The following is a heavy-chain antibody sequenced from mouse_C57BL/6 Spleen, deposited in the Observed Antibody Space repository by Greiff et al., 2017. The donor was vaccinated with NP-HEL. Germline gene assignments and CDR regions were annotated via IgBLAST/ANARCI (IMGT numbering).Heavy chain of an antibody. CDR3: ARYISHYYGELRDAMDY. CDR1: GFTFTDYY. D-gene: IGHD1-2*01. Sequence: EVQLVESGGGLVQPGGSLRLSCAASGFTFTDYYMSWVRQPPGKALEWLGFIRNKANGYPTEYSASVKGRFTISRDNSQSILYLQMNALRAEDNATYYCARYISHYYGELRDAMDYWGQGTSVTVSS. V-gene: IGHV7-3*01. CDR2: IRNKANGYPT. J-gene: IGHJ4*01.